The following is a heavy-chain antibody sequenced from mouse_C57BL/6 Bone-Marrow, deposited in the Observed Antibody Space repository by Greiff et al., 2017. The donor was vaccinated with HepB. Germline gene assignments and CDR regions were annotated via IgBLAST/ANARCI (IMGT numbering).Heavy chain of an antibody. CDR3: ARDYYGNYAWFAY. V-gene: IGHV1-69*01. Sequence: QVQLQQPGAELVMPGASVKLSCKASGYTFTSYWMHWVKQRPGQGLEWIGEIDPSDSYTNYNQKFKGKSTLTVDKSSSTAYMQLSSRTSEDSAVYYCARDYYGNYAWFAYWGQGTLVTVSA. J-gene: IGHJ3*01. D-gene: IGHD2-1*01. CDR2: IDPSDSYT. CDR1: GYTFTSYW.